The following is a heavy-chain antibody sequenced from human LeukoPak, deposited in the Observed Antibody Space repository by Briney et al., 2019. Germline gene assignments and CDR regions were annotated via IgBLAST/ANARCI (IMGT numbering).Heavy chain of an antibody. V-gene: IGHV3-48*03. CDR1: GFTFSSYE. CDR3: ARDVKYYYGSGSYSTAQHFDY. Sequence: GGSLRLSCAASGFTFSSYEMNWVRQAPGKGLEWVSYISSSGSTIYYADSVKGRFTISRDNAKNSLYLQMNSLRAEDTAVYYCARDVKYYYGSGSYSTAQHFDYWGQGTLVTVSS. J-gene: IGHJ4*02. CDR2: ISSSGSTI. D-gene: IGHD3-10*01.